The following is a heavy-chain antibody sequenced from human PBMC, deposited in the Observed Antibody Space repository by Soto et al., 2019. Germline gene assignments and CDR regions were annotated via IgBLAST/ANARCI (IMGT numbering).Heavy chain of an antibody. CDR1: GDFISYYS. CDR2: VCSTGTI. D-gene: IGHD2-21*02. J-gene: IGHJ5*02. Sequence: PSETLSLTCTVSGDFISYYSWAWIRQSAGKGLEWIGRVCSTGTIFYNPSLKSRATMSVDTSKNQFSLKLTSVTAADTAVYYCVRDDFVRNARAFDAWGQGTLVTVSS. V-gene: IGHV4-4*07. CDR3: VRDDFVRNARAFDA.